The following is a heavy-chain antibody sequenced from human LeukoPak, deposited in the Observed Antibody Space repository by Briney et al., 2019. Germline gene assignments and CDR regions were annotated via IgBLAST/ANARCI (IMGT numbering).Heavy chain of an antibody. D-gene: IGHD6-19*01. CDR3: AKPCRSGLSPFDAFDI. Sequence: GGSLRLSCAASGFTFSSYAMSWVRQAPGKGLWWVSANSGSGDSTYYADSVKGRFTISRDNSRNTLYLQMNDLRAEDTAVYYCAKPCRSGLSPFDAFDIWGQGTMVTVSS. CDR1: GFTFSSYA. V-gene: IGHV3-23*01. J-gene: IGHJ3*02. CDR2: NSGSGDST.